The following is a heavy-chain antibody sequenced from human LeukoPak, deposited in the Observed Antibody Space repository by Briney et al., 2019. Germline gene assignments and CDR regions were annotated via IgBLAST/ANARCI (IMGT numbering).Heavy chain of an antibody. D-gene: IGHD4-17*01. CDR2: IYYSGST. Sequence: KPSGTLSLTCTVSGVSISSYYWSWIRQPPGKGLEWIGYIYYSGSTNYNPSLKSRVTISVDTSKNQFSLKLSSVTAADTAVYYCARIHGDYNDPWGQGTLVTVSS. J-gene: IGHJ5*02. CDR1: GVSISSYY. CDR3: ARIHGDYNDP. V-gene: IGHV4-59*01.